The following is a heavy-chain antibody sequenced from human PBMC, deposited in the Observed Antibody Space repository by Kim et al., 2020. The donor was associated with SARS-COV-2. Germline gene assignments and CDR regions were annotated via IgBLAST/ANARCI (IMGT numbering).Heavy chain of an antibody. J-gene: IGHJ4*02. D-gene: IGHD1-26*01. CDR2: INPNSGGP. CDR3: ARSRELLRLVDY. V-gene: IGHV1-2*06. Sequence: ASVKVSCKASGYTFTGYYMHWVRQAPGQGLEWMGRINPNSGGPNYAQKFQGRVTMTRDTSISTAYMELSRLRSDDTAVYYCARSRELLRLVDYWGQGTLVTVSS. CDR1: GYTFTGYY.